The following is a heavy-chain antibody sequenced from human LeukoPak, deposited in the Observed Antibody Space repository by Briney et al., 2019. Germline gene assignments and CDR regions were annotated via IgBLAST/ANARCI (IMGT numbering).Heavy chain of an antibody. D-gene: IGHD3-10*01. Sequence: PSETLSLTCSVSGVSMSPYFWSWIRQSPGKGLEWLGYVYHPGNTKYNPSLSSRLAISVDTSNNQLSLELTSLTAADTAVYYCARGRGIGAGNYFVHWGRGSLVTVSS. J-gene: IGHJ4*02. CDR3: ARGRGIGAGNYFVH. CDR1: GVSMSPYF. V-gene: IGHV4-59*01. CDR2: VYHPGNT.